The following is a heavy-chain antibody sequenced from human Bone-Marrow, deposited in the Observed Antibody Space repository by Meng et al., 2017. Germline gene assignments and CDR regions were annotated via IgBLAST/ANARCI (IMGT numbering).Heavy chain of an antibody. J-gene: IGHJ2*01. CDR1: GFTFSDYY. CDR3: ARDDYGDRYWYFDL. Sequence: QVELVESGGGLVKPGGYLRLSCAASGFTFSDYYISWIRQAPGKGLEWVSYISSSGSTIYYADSVKGRFTISRDNAKNSLYLQMNSLRAEDTAVYYCARDDYGDRYWYFDLWGRGTLVTVSS. D-gene: IGHD4-17*01. V-gene: IGHV3-11*01. CDR2: ISSSGSTI.